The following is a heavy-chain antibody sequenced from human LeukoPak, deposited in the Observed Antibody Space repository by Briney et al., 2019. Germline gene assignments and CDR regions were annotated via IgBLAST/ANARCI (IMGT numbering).Heavy chain of an antibody. V-gene: IGHV3-33*01. Sequence: GRSWRLSCAASGFTFSSYGMHWVRQAPGKGLEWVAVIWYDGSNKYYADSVKGRFTISRDNSKNTLYLQMNSLRAEDTAVYYCARGYCSGGSCYSNDYWGQGTLVTVSS. CDR1: GFTFSSYG. CDR2: IWYDGSNK. D-gene: IGHD2-15*01. J-gene: IGHJ4*02. CDR3: ARGYCSGGSCYSNDY.